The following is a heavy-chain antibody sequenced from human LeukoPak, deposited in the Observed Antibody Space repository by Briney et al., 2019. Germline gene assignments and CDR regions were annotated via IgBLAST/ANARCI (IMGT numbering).Heavy chain of an antibody. V-gene: IGHV3-30-3*01. CDR1: GFTFSSYA. CDR3: ARVKSRGASSPYFDY. Sequence: GGSLRLSCAASGFTFSSYAMHWVRQAPGKGLEWVAVISYDGSNKYYADSVKGRFTISRDNSKNTLYLQMNSLRAEDTAVYYCARVKSRGASSPYFDYWGQGTLVTVSS. J-gene: IGHJ4*02. D-gene: IGHD3-10*01. CDR2: ISYDGSNK.